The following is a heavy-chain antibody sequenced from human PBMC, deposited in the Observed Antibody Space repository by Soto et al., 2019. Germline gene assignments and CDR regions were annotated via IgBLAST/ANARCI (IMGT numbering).Heavy chain of an antibody. CDR1: GYTFTSYG. D-gene: IGHD6-13*01. CDR2: ISAYNGNT. Sequence: GASVKVSCKASGYTFTSYGISWVRQAPGQGLEWMGWISAYNGNTNYAQKLQGRVTMTTDTSTSTAYMELRSLRSDDTAVYYCARDMGQQLVRTLYYYYGMDVWGQGTTVTVSS. CDR3: ARDMGQQLVRTLYYYYGMDV. J-gene: IGHJ6*02. V-gene: IGHV1-18*04.